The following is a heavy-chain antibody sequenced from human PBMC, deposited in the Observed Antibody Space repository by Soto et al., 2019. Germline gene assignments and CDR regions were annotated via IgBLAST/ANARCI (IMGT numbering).Heavy chain of an antibody. CDR1: GVSIITYY. V-gene: IGHV4-59*01. J-gene: IGHJ4*02. CDR3: ARAVGGGNTLWF. CDR2: IYYGGST. Sequence: ASETLSLTCTSSGVSIITYYWSWIRQPPGKGLEWIGYIYYGGSTNYNPSLKSRVTMSVDTSKNQFSLKLSSVTAADTAVYYCARAVGGGNTLWFWGPGALVTVPS. D-gene: IGHD2-15*01.